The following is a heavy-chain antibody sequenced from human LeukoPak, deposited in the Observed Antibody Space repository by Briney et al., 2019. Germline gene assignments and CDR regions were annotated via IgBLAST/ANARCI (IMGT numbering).Heavy chain of an antibody. Sequence: GGSLRLSCAASGFTFSSYSMNWVRQAPGKGLEWVSSISSSSSYIYYADSVKGRFTISRDSAKNSLYLQMNSLRAEDTAVYYCARDRSSSLHYYMDVWGKGTTVTVSS. CDR2: ISSSSSYI. V-gene: IGHV3-21*01. CDR1: GFTFSSYS. D-gene: IGHD6-6*01. J-gene: IGHJ6*03. CDR3: ARDRSSSLHYYMDV.